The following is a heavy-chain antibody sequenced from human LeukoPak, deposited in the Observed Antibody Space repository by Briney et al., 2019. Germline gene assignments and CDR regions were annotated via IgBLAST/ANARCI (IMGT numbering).Heavy chain of an antibody. CDR3: AKKAQYNGNYPLDY. J-gene: IGHJ4*02. D-gene: IGHD1-26*01. Sequence: GGSLRLSCAASGFTFSNYAMSWVRQAPGKGLEWVSGTSDRGDYTYYADSVKGRFTISRGNSKNTLYLQMNSLRAEDTALYFCAKKAQYNGNYPLDYWGQGTLVTVSS. CDR2: TSDRGDYT. CDR1: GFTFSNYA. V-gene: IGHV3-23*01.